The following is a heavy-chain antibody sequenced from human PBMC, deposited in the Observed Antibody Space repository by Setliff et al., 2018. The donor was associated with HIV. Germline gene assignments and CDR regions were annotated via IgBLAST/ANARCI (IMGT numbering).Heavy chain of an antibody. CDR2: IHTSGTT. D-gene: IGHD5-18*01. V-gene: IGHV4-4*08. J-gene: IGHJ3*02. Sequence: SETLSLTCTVSGDSSSNDYWTWVRQPPGKGLEWIGNIHTSGTTKYNPSLNSRVTISVDMSKNQFSLKLSSVTAADTAVYYCARRGYGYGYPIDAFDIWGQGRMVTVSS. CDR1: GDSSSNDY. CDR3: ARRGYGYGYPIDAFDI.